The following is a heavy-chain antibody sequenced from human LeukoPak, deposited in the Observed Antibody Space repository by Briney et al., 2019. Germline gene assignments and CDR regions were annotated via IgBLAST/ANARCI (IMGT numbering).Heavy chain of an antibody. CDR2: MSDSGGNT. V-gene: IGHV3-23*01. Sequence: GGSLRLSCAASGFTFSSYAMSWVRQAPGKGLEWVSSMSDSGGNTYYADSVKGRFTVSRDNSKNTLYLQMNSLRAEDTAVYYCAKFASASCCQSAFDIWGQGTMVTVSS. D-gene: IGHD2-2*01. CDR3: AKFASASCCQSAFDI. CDR1: GFTFSSYA. J-gene: IGHJ3*02.